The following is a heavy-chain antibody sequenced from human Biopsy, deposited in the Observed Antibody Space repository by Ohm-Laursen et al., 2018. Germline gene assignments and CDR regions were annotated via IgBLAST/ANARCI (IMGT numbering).Heavy chain of an antibody. CDR3: ATELTGYFHH. Sequence: SSVKVSCKAPGGTFSNYGVNWVRQAPGQGFEWLGGNIPILGTGNYAQKFQDRVTVAADTSTSTATMELRSLRSDDSAVYYCATELTGYFHHWGQGTLVIVSS. CDR1: GGTFSNYG. J-gene: IGHJ1*01. V-gene: IGHV1-69*06. CDR2: NIPILGTG. D-gene: IGHD3-9*01.